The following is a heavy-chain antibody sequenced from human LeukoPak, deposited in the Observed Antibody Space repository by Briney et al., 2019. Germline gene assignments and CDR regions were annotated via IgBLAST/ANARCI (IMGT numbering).Heavy chain of an antibody. V-gene: IGHV3-7*03. CDR3: ARGPYGMDV. CDR2: INHNGNVN. CDR1: GFTFSSYW. Sequence: GGSLRLSCAASGFTFSSYWMNWARQAPGKGLEWVASINHNGNVNYYVDSVKGRFTISRDNAKNSLYLQMSNLRAEDTAVYYCARGPYGMDVWGQGTTVTVSS. J-gene: IGHJ6*02.